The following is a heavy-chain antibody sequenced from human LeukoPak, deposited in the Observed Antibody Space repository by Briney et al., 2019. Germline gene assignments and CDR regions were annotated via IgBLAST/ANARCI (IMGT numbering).Heavy chain of an antibody. CDR1: GGSISSHY. Sequence: SETLSLTCTVSGGSISSHYWSWIRQPPGKGLEWIGYIYYSGSTNYNPSLKSRVTISVDTSKNQFSLKLSSVTVADTATYYCARGYCSGGRCYPGGNWFDPWGQGTRVTVSS. CDR2: IYYSGST. D-gene: IGHD2-15*01. V-gene: IGHV4-59*11. CDR3: ARGYCSGGRCYPGGNWFDP. J-gene: IGHJ5*02.